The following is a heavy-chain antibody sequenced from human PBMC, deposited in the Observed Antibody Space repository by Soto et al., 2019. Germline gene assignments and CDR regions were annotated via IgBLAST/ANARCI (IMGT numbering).Heavy chain of an antibody. CDR1: AFTFKNHL. D-gene: IGHD2-8*01. CDR3: AREIYDAWTNGYFDI. Sequence: TGGSPILSWAASAFTFKNHLMHWVRQVPGKGPVWVSRINGDGSFTSYADAVKGRFTISRDNAKNTLSLQMNSLRAEDTAVYYCAREIYDAWTNGYFDIWGQGTVVTVSS. V-gene: IGHV3-74*01. CDR2: INGDGSFT. J-gene: IGHJ3*02.